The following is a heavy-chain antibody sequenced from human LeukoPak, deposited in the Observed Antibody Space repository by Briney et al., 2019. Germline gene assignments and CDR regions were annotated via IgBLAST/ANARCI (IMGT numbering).Heavy chain of an antibody. CDR3: ARGREWELRASLDY. J-gene: IGHJ4*02. Sequence: GGSLRLSCAASGFTFSSYGMHWVRQAPGKGLEWVAVIWYDESNKYYADSVKGRFTISRDNSKNTLYLQMNSLRAEDTAVYYCARGREWELRASLDYWGQGTLVTVSS. CDR1: GFTFSSYG. V-gene: IGHV3-33*01. CDR2: IWYDESNK. D-gene: IGHD1-26*01.